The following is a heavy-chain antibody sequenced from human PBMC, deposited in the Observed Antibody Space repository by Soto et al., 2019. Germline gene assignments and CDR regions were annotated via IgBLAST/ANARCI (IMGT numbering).Heavy chain of an antibody. Sequence: SETLSLTCAVSGYSISSGYYWGWIRRPPGKGLEWIGSIYHSGSTYYNPSLKSRVTISVDTSKNQFSPKLSSVTAADTAVYYCARDRLSEVPERNYYCYCGMDVWGQGTTVTVSS. CDR1: GYSISSGYY. V-gene: IGHV4-38-2*02. J-gene: IGHJ6*02. CDR3: ARDRLSEVPERNYYCYCGMDV. D-gene: IGHD6-25*01. CDR2: IYHSGST.